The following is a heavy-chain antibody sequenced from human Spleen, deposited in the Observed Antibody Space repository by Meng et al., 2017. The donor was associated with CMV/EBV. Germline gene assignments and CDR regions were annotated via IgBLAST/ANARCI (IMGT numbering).Heavy chain of an antibody. V-gene: IGHV3-72*01. CDR3: TASPIHARNNWYPHSFDY. J-gene: IGHJ4*02. CDR2: SKNKPNSYTT. D-gene: IGHD5-24*01. Sequence: GESLKISCAVSGFTFSDYYMDWVRQVPGKGLEWVGRSKNKPNSYTTEYAASVTGRFIISRDHSENSLYLQMTSLKTEDTAVYYCTASPIHARNNWYPHSFDYWGPGTLVTVSS. CDR1: GFTFSDYY.